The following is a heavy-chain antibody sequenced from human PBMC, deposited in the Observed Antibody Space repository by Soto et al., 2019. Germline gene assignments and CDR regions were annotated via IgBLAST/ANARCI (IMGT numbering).Heavy chain of an antibody. V-gene: IGHV4-61*01. J-gene: IGHJ4*02. D-gene: IGHD5-12*01. CDR1: GDSVSSDNYF. Sequence: PSETLSLTCTVSGDSVSSDNYFWTWIRQPPGKGLEWIAYISYTGDTNYNPSLKSRVTISVEPSTNQFSLRLRSLTAADTAVYFCARVKATLYRHYYFDYWGQGTPITVSS. CDR3: ARVKATLYRHYYFDY. CDR2: ISYTGDT.